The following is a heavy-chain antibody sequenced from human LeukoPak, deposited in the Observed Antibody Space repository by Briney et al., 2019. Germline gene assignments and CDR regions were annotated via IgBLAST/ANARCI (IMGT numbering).Heavy chain of an antibody. J-gene: IGHJ4*02. Sequence: SETLSLTCTVSGGSISSYYWSWIRQPAGKGLEWIGYIYYSGSTNYNPSLKSRVTISVDTSRNQFSLKLSSVTAADTAVYYCARSLVVPAGRAGCFDYWGQGTLVTVSS. D-gene: IGHD2-2*01. CDR1: GGSISSYY. CDR3: ARSLVVPAGRAGCFDY. CDR2: IYYSGST. V-gene: IGHV4-59*01.